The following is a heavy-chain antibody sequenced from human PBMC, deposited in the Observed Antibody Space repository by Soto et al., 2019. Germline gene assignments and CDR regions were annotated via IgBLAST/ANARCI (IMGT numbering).Heavy chain of an antibody. D-gene: IGHD5-12*01. Sequence: ASVKVSCKASGYTFFTYDISWVRQAPGQGLEWMGWISTYSGDTKYAQKFQGRVTMTADTSTTTAYLELRSLRSDDTAVYYCARHHGPTTSENWFDPWGQGTLVAVSS. V-gene: IGHV1-18*01. CDR3: ARHHGPTTSENWFDP. CDR2: ISTYSGDT. CDR1: GYTFFTYD. J-gene: IGHJ5*02.